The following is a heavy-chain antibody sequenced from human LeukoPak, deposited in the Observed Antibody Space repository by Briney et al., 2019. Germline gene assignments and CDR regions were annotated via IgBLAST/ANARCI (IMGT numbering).Heavy chain of an antibody. J-gene: IGHJ4*02. V-gene: IGHV1-2*02. Sequence: ASVKVSCKASGYTFTSYGISWVRQAPGQGLEWMGWINPNSGGTNYAQKFRGRVTMTRDTSISTAYMELSRLRSDDTAVYYCARGTRPTVVVIKVSLGYWGQGTLVTVSS. CDR3: ARGTRPTVVVIKVSLGY. D-gene: IGHD3-22*01. CDR2: INPNSGGT. CDR1: GYTFTSYG.